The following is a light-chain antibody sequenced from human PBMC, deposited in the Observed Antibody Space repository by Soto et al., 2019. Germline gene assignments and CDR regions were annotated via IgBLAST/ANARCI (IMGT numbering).Light chain of an antibody. CDR3: QQYGSSPPT. Sequence: EIVLTQSPGTLSLSPGERATLSCRASQSISSNYLAWYQRKPGQAPRLLIYGASSRAIDIPNRFSGSESGTDFTITITRLEPEDCVVYYCQQYGSSPPTFGQGPKGQI. V-gene: IGKV3-20*01. CDR1: QSISSNY. J-gene: IGKJ1*01. CDR2: GAS.